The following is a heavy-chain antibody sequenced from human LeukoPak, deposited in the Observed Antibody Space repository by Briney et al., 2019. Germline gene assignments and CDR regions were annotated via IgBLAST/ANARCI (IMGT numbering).Heavy chain of an antibody. Sequence: GGSLRLSCAASGFTFSDYYMSWIRQAPGKGLEWVSYISSSGSTIYYADSVKGRFTTSRDNAKNSLYLQMSSLRAEDTAVYYCARDSEPVVVIATLDYWGQGTLVTVSS. V-gene: IGHV3-11*04. D-gene: IGHD2-21*01. CDR1: GFTFSDYY. J-gene: IGHJ4*02. CDR3: ARDSEPVVVIATLDY. CDR2: ISSSGSTI.